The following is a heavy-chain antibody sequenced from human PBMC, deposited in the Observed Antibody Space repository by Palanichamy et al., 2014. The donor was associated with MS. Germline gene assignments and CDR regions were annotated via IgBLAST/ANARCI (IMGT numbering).Heavy chain of an antibody. V-gene: IGHV3-11*01. CDR3: ARDTAGPWVVPHRGLDF. D-gene: IGHD2-15*01. CDR1: GFTFRNYY. Sequence: QVQLVESGGGLVKPGGSLRLSCAASGFTFRNYYMTWIRQAPGKGLEWLSYISARGTSISYADSVKGRFTISRDNAENSLYLQMDNLRADDTAVYYCARDTAGPWVVPHRGLDFWGQGTLVTVSS. CDR2: ISARGTSI. J-gene: IGHJ4*02.